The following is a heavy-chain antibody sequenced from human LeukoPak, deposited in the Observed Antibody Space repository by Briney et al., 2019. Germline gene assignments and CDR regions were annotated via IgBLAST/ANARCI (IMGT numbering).Heavy chain of an antibody. V-gene: IGHV3-20*04. J-gene: IGHJ3*02. CDR3: ARDPEYYYDSSGYYFNDAFDI. Sequence: PGGSLRLSWAPSGFTFDDYGMSWVRQAPGKGLERVSGINWNGGSTGYADSVKGRFTISRDNAKNSLYLQMNSLRAEDTALYYCARDPEYYYDSSGYYFNDAFDIWGQGTMVTVSS. CDR2: INWNGGST. CDR1: GFTFDDYG. D-gene: IGHD3-22*01.